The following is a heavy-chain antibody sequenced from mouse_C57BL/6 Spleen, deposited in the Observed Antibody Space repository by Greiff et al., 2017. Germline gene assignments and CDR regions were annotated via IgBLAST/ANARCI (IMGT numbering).Heavy chain of an antibody. CDR2: IDPANGNT. CDR3: ADSSGYLYYYAMDY. Sequence: VQLKESVAELVRPGASVKLSCTASGFNIKNTYMHWVKQRPEQGLEWIGRIDPANGNTKYAPKFQGKATITADTSSNTAYLQLSSLTSEDTAIYYCADSSGYLYYYAMDYWGQGTSVTVSS. V-gene: IGHV14-3*01. J-gene: IGHJ4*01. D-gene: IGHD3-2*02. CDR1: GFNIKNTY.